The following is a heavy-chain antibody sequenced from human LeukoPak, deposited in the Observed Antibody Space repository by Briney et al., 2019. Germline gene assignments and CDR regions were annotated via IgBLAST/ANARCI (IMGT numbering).Heavy chain of an antibody. CDR2: ISSSSSYI. CDR1: GFIFSSYS. J-gene: IGHJ4*02. D-gene: IGHD6-19*01. Sequence: KTGGSLRLSCAASGFIFSSYSMNWVRQAPGKGMEWVSSISSSSSYIYYPPSLNGPFPISRDNAKTSLYLQMNSLRAEDTAVYYCARSRAVAGEGHFDYWGQGTLVTVSS. CDR3: ARSRAVAGEGHFDY. V-gene: IGHV3-21*01.